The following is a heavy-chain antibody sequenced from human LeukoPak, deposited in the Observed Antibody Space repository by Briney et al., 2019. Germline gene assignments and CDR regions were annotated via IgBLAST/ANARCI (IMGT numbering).Heavy chain of an antibody. CDR1: GGSFSGYY. V-gene: IGHV4-34*01. Sequence: SETLSLTCAVYGGSFSGYYWSWIRQPPGKGLEWIGEINHSGSTNYNPSLKSRVTISVDTSKNQFSLKLSSVTAADTAVYYCARCSPYSRWFDLWGQGTLVTVSS. J-gene: IGHJ5*02. D-gene: IGHD2-21*01. CDR3: ARCSPYSRWFDL. CDR2: INHSGST.